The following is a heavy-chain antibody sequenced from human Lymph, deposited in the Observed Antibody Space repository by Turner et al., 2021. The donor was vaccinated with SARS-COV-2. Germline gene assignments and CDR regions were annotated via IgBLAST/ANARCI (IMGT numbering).Heavy chain of an antibody. CDR2: IYYRGRT. Sequence: QVPLQASGPRPVKPMEPLTLTCTVSGGSMTSNYWSWIRQPPGKRLVWIGYIYYRGRTNYDPSLKSRVTISGDTSKNQFSLKLTSVTAADTAIYDCARETVNNWVDPWGQGILVTVSS. V-gene: IGHV4-59*01. CDR1: GGSMTSNY. D-gene: IGHD2-21*02. J-gene: IGHJ5*02. CDR3: ARETVNNWVDP.